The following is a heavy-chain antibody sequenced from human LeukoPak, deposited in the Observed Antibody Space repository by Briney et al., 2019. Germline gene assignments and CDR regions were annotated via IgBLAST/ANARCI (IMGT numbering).Heavy chain of an antibody. V-gene: IGHV1-69*01. CDR3: ARAGRAFGGVIYGMDV. J-gene: IGHJ6*04. Sequence: ASVKVSFKASGGTFIIYAISWVRQAPGQGGEWMGGIIPIFGTANYTQKFQGRVTITADESTSTAYMELSSLRSEDTAVYYCARAGRAFGGVIYGMDVWGKGTTVTVSS. CDR2: IIPIFGTA. CDR1: GGTFIIYA. D-gene: IGHD3-16*01.